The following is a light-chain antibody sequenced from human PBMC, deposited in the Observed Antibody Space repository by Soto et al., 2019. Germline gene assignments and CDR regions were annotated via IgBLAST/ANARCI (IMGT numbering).Light chain of an antibody. CDR3: QQYGSGIFT. Sequence: EIVLTQSPGTLSLSPGGRATLSCRASQSVSSSYLAWYQQKPGQAPRLLIYGASSRATGIPDRFSGSGSGTDFTLTIRRLEPEDFAVYYCQQYGSGIFTFGPGTKVDIK. CDR2: GAS. J-gene: IGKJ3*01. V-gene: IGKV3-20*01. CDR1: QSVSSSY.